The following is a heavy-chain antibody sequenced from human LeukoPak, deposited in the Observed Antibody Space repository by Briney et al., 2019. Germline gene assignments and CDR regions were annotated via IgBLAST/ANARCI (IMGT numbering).Heavy chain of an antibody. CDR1: GFTFSSYS. CDR3: ARDSGGGGGDI. D-gene: IGHD2-15*01. V-gene: IGHV3-21*01. CDR2: ISSSSSYI. J-gene: IGHJ3*02. Sequence: PGGSLRLSCAASGFTFSSYSMNWVRQALGKGLEWVSSISSSSSYIYYADSVKGRFTISRDNAKNSLYLQMNSLRAEDTAVYYCARDSGGGGGDIWGQGTMVTVSS.